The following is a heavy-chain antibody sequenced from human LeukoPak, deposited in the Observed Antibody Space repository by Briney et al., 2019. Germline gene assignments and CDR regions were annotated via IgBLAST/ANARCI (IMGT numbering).Heavy chain of an antibody. D-gene: IGHD3-9*01. CDR2: IYWDDDK. J-gene: IGHJ3*02. V-gene: IGHV2-5*02. CDR1: GFSLSTSGVG. CDR3: AHSPLRYFDWLEAFDI. Sequence: SGPTLVNPTQTLTLTCTFSGFSLSTSGVGVGWIRQPPGKALEWLALIYWDDDKRYSPSLKSRLTITKDTSKNQEVLTMTNMDPVDTATYYCAHSPLRYFDWLEAFDIWGQGTMVTVSS.